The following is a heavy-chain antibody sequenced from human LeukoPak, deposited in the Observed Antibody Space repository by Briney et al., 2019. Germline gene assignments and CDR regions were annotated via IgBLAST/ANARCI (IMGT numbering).Heavy chain of an antibody. CDR3: ARIPLGYSGAYYFDY. D-gene: IGHD5-12*01. CDR2: ISSSGSV. CDR1: RGSISGSIRSYY. Sequence: SETLSLTCTVSRGSISGSIRSYYWSWLRQPPGKGLEWIGYISSSGSVNDNPSLRSRVTISVDTSKNQFFLNLSSVSAADAAVYYCARIPLGYSGAYYFDYWGQGTLVTVSP. J-gene: IGHJ4*02. V-gene: IGHV4-4*09.